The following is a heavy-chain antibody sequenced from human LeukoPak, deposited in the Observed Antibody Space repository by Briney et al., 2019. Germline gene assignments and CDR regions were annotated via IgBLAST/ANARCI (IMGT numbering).Heavy chain of an antibody. CDR2: IYTSGST. Sequence: TSETLSLTCTVSGGSISSGSYSWSWIRQPAGKGLEWIGHIYTSGSTNYNPSLKSRVTISVDTSKNQFSLKLSSVTAADTAVYYCARGGSWEIPYYFHYWGQGTLVTVSS. V-gene: IGHV4-61*09. J-gene: IGHJ4*02. CDR1: GGSISSGSYS. CDR3: ARGGSWEIPYYFHY. D-gene: IGHD1-26*01.